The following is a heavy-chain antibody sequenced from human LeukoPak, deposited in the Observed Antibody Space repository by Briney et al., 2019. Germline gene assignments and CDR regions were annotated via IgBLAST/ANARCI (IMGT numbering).Heavy chain of an antibody. CDR1: GFTFSSYA. D-gene: IGHD5-24*01. J-gene: IGHJ5*02. Sequence: PGGSLRLSCAASGFTFSSYAMSWVRQAPGKGLEWVSAISGNGGRTYYADSVKGRFTISRDNSKNTLYLQMNSLRAEDTALYYCAKVAEMDTILGKFDNWGQGNLVTVSS. CDR3: AKVAEMDTILGKFDN. V-gene: IGHV3-23*01. CDR2: ISGNGGRT.